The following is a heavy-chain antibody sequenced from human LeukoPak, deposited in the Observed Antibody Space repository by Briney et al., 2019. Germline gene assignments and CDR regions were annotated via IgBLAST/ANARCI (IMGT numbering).Heavy chain of an antibody. CDR2: ISSSSDYR. J-gene: IGHJ2*01. Sequence: GGSLRLSCAASGFTFSSYSMNWVRQAPGKGLEWVSSISSSSDYRYYADSVKGRFTVSRDNAKNSLYLQMNSLRAEDTAVYYCAVAGLSYWYFDLWGRGTLVTVSS. V-gene: IGHV3-21*01. CDR3: AVAGLSYWYFDL. CDR1: GFTFSSYS. D-gene: IGHD6-19*01.